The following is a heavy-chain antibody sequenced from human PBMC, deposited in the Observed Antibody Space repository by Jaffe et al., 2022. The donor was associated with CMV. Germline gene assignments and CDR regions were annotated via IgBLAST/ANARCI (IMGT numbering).Heavy chain of an antibody. V-gene: IGHV4-34*01. CDR3: ARGRPGDYYDSSGYPNARYFDL. J-gene: IGHJ2*01. D-gene: IGHD3-22*01. CDR1: GGSFSGYY. Sequence: QVQLQQWGAGLLKPSETLSLTCAVYGGSFSGYYWSWIRQPPGKGLEWIGEINHSGSTNYNPSLKSRVTISVDTSKNQFSLKLSSVTAADTAVYYCARGRPGDYYDSSGYPNARYFDLWGRGTLVTVSS. CDR2: INHSGST.